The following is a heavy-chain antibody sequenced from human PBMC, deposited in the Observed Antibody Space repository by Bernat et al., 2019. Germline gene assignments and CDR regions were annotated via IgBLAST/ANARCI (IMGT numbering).Heavy chain of an antibody. CDR3: AREGSFGVDPTNTDAFDI. J-gene: IGHJ3*02. CDR2: IIPIFGTA. Sequence: QVQLVQSGAEVKKPGSSVKVSCKASGGTFSSYAISWVRQAPGQGLEWMGGIIPIFGTASYAQKFQGRVTSTADESTSTAYMELSSLRSEDTAVYYCAREGSFGVDPTNTDAFDIWGQGTMVTVSS. D-gene: IGHD3-3*01. V-gene: IGHV1-69*01. CDR1: GGTFSSYA.